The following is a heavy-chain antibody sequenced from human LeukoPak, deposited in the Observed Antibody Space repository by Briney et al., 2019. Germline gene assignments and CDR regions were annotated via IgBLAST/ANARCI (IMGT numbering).Heavy chain of an antibody. CDR3: ASYDSSGYSHRY. D-gene: IGHD3-22*01. CDR1: GGTFSSYA. CDR2: IIPIFGTA. V-gene: IGHV1-69*01. J-gene: IGHJ4*02. Sequence: SSVKVSCKASGGTFSSYAISWVRQAPGQGLEWMGGIIPIFGTANYAQKFQGRVTIPADESTSTAYMELSSLRSEDTAVYYCASYDSSGYSHRYWGQGTLVTVSS.